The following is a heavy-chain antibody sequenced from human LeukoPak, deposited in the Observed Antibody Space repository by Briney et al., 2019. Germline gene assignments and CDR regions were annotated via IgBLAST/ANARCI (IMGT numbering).Heavy chain of an antibody. CDR3: VANGYYCLDQ. Sequence: SQTLSLTCGISGDSINNHDWWSWVRQPPGKGLEWIAEIHDGGTPNYNPSLKSRVTISVDKFKTQFSLNLNSVTAADTAVYYCVANGYYCLDQWGHGTLVTVSP. V-gene: IGHV4/OR15-8*01. CDR1: GDSINNHDW. D-gene: IGHD5-18*01. CDR2: IHDGGTP. J-gene: IGHJ4*01.